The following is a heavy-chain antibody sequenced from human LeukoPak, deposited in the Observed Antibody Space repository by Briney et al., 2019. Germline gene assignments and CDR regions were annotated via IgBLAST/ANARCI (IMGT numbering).Heavy chain of an antibody. CDR2: INPSGGST. Sequence: GASVKVSCKASGYTFTSYHMHWVRQAPGQGLEWMGIINPSGGSTNYAQRFRGRVTMTRDMSTGTVYMELSSLTSEDTAVYYCARIPLNFIVATRIGADMDVWGKGTTVTISS. V-gene: IGHV1-46*01. J-gene: IGHJ6*03. D-gene: IGHD5-12*01. CDR1: GYTFTSYH. CDR3: ARIPLNFIVATRIGADMDV.